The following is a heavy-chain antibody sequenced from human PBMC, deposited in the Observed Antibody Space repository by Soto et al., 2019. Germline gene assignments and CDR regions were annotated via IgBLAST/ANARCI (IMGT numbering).Heavy chain of an antibody. Sequence: SETLSLTCTVSGGSISSSSYYWGWIRQPPGKGLEWIGSIYYSGSTYYNPSLKSRVTISVDTSKNQFSLKLSSVTAADTAVYYCASLVVGATRRGGYYYYGMDVWGQGTTVTVSS. CDR2: IYYSGST. V-gene: IGHV4-39*01. CDR1: GGSISSSSYY. D-gene: IGHD1-26*01. CDR3: ASLVVGATRRGGYYYYGMDV. J-gene: IGHJ6*02.